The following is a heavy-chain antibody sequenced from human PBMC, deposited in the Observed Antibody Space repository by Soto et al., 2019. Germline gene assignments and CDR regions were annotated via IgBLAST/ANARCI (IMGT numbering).Heavy chain of an antibody. J-gene: IGHJ6*03. Sequence: QVQLVQSGAEVKKPGAAVKVSCKASGYTFTSYDINWVRQATGQGLEWMGWMNPNSGNTGYAQKFQGRVSMARNTSISTAYMELSSLRYEDTAVYYFARVPGIAAAGTFDYYYYYMDVWGKGTTVTVSS. CDR2: MNPNSGNT. V-gene: IGHV1-8*01. CDR3: ARVPGIAAAGTFDYYYYYMDV. CDR1: GYTFTSYD. D-gene: IGHD6-13*01.